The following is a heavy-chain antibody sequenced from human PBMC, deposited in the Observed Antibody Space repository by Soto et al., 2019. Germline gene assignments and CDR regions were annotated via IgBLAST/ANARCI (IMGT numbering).Heavy chain of an antibody. V-gene: IGHV3-30*18. Sequence: WGSLRLSCAASGFTFSNYGMHCVRQAPCRGLEWVAVIPYDVSNKYYADSVKGRFTISRDNSKNTLYLQMNSLRAEDTAVYYCAKELHGDYVEHYYAMDVWGQGTTVTVSS. CDR2: IPYDVSNK. CDR3: AKELHGDYVEHYYAMDV. CDR1: GFTFSNYG. J-gene: IGHJ6*02. D-gene: IGHD4-17*01.